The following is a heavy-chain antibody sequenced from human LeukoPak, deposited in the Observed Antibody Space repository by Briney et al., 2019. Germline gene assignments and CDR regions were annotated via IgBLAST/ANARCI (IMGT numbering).Heavy chain of an antibody. Sequence: PSETLSLTCTVSGGSISSSSYHWGWIRQPPGKGLEWIGSIYYYGGPYFNPSLKSRVTISVDTSKNLFSLTLSSVTAADTAIYYCARVLGDYYGSGSYSHFRFDPWGQGGLVTVSS. CDR2: IYYYGGP. V-gene: IGHV4-39*07. D-gene: IGHD3-10*01. CDR3: ARVLGDYYGSGSYSHFRFDP. CDR1: GGSISSSSYH. J-gene: IGHJ5*01.